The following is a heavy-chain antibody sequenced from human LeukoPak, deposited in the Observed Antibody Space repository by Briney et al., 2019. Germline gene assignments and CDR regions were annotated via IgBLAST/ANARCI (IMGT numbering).Heavy chain of an antibody. D-gene: IGHD6-19*01. CDR1: GGTFSSYA. CDR2: IIPILGIA. CDR3: ARDRSSGWHNWFDP. Sequence: GGSVKVSCTASGGTFSSYAISWVRQAPGQGLEWMGRIIPILGIANYAQKFQGRVTITADKSTSTAYMELSSLRSEDTAVYYCARDRSSGWHNWFDPWGQGTLVTVSS. V-gene: IGHV1-69*04. J-gene: IGHJ5*02.